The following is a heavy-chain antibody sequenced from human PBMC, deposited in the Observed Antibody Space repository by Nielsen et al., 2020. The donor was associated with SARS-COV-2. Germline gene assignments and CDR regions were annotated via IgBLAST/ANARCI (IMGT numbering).Heavy chain of an antibody. J-gene: IGHJ6*02. V-gene: IGHV3-21*01. D-gene: IGHD3-10*01. CDR3: ARDSKFGSFFHGSGFHHNGMDV. Sequence: GGSLRLSCEASGLTFSSFAMNWVRQAPGKGLEWVSSISSSRTYISYADSVKGRFTISRDNAQSSLYLQMNGLRAEDTAVYYCARDSKFGSFFHGSGFHHNGMDVWGQGTTVTVSS. CDR2: ISSSRTYI. CDR1: GLTFSSFA.